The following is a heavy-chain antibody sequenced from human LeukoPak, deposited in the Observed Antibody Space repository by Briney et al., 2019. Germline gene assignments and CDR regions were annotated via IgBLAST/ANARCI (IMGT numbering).Heavy chain of an antibody. J-gene: IGHJ4*02. CDR2: ISGTGGTT. CDR1: GFTFSNYS. CDR3: AKVTFLGLNYYFDY. D-gene: IGHD2/OR15-2a*01. Sequence: GGSLRLSCAASGFTFSNYSMSWVRQAPGKGLEWVSTISGTGGTTYYADSVKGRFTISRDNSKNTLYLQMNSLRAEDTAVYYCAKVTFLGLNYYFDYWGQGTLVTVSS. V-gene: IGHV3-23*01.